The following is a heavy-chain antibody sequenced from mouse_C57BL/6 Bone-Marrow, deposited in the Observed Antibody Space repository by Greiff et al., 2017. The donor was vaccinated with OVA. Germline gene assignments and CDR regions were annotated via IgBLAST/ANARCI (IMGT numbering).Heavy chain of an antibody. CDR1: GFTFSSYG. Sequence: DVHLVESGGDLVKPGGSLKLSCAASGFTFSSYGMSWVRQTPDKRLEWVATISSGGSYTYYPDSVTGRFTLSRDNAKNTLYLQMSSLKSEDTAMYYCARLRQLRLAWFAYWGQGTLVTDSA. J-gene: IGHJ3*01. CDR3: ARLRQLRLAWFAY. D-gene: IGHD3-2*02. CDR2: ISSGGSYT. V-gene: IGHV5-6*01.